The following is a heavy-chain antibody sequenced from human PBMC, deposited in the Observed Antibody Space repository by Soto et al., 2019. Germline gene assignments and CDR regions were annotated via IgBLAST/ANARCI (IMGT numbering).Heavy chain of an antibody. CDR3: ARGGGSTFNWCDP. J-gene: IGHJ5*02. CDR2: LYYSGNT. CDR1: GGSISSFNYF. V-gene: IGHV4-39*01. D-gene: IGHD2-15*01. Sequence: QLQLQESGPGLVKPSETLSLTCTVSGGSISSFNYFWGWIRQPTGKVLEWIGSLYYSGNTYYNPSLQSRVTISVDTSKKQCTLTLRSVTAADSAVYYCARGGGSTFNWCDPWGQGTLVTVSP.